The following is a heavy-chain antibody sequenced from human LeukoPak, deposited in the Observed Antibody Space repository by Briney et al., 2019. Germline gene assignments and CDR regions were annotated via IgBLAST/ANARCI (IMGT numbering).Heavy chain of an antibody. CDR1: GGSISSSSYY. D-gene: IGHD3-22*01. Sequence: PSETLSLTCTVSGGSISSSSYYWGWIRQPPGKGLEWIGSIYYSGSTYYNPSLKSRVTISVDTSKNQFSLKLSSVTAADTAVYYCARGWADYYDSSGYYYGVFDYWGQGTLVTVSS. CDR2: IYYSGST. CDR3: ARGWADYYDSSGYYYGVFDY. J-gene: IGHJ4*02. V-gene: IGHV4-39*07.